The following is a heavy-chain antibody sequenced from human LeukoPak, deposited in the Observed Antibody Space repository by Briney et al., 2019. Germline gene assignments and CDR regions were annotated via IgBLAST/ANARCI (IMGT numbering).Heavy chain of an antibody. CDR2: IYYSGST. CDR1: GGSISNYY. CDR3: ARGFSVWTGYYYYYGMDV. Sequence: KPSKTLSLTCSVSGGSISNYYWSWIRQPPGMGLEWIGNIYYSGSTDYNPSLKSPVTMSVDTSKNQFSLKMSSVTAADTAVYYCARGFSVWTGYYYYYGMDVWGLGTTVTVSS. D-gene: IGHD1-1*01. V-gene: IGHV4-59*01. J-gene: IGHJ6*02.